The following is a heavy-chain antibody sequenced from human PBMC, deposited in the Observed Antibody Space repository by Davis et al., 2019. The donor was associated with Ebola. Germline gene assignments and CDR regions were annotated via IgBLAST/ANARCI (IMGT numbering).Heavy chain of an antibody. D-gene: IGHD5-18*01. CDR3: ARGHSYGSMVYGVDV. V-gene: IGHV4-39*01. J-gene: IGHJ6*02. CDR1: GGSISSSSYY. Sequence: GSLRLSCTVSGGSISSSSYYWGWIRQPPGKRLEWIGSIYYSGSTYHNPSLKSRVSISVDTSKNQFSLKLSSVTAADTAVYYCARGHSYGSMVYGVDVWGQGTTVSVSS. CDR2: IYYSGST.